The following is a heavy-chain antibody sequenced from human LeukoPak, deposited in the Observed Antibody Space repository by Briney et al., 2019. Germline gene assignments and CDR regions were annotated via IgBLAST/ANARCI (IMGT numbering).Heavy chain of an antibody. CDR1: GGTFSSYA. D-gene: IGHD6-13*01. CDR2: IIPIFGTA. V-gene: IGHV1-69*05. CDR3: AAPPTQQLVLFYY. Sequence: ASVEVSCKASGGTFSSYAISWVRQAPGQGLEWMGGIIPIFGTANYAQKFQGRVTITTDESTSTAYMELNSLRAEDTAVYYCAAPPTQQLVLFYYWGQGTLVTVSS. J-gene: IGHJ4*02.